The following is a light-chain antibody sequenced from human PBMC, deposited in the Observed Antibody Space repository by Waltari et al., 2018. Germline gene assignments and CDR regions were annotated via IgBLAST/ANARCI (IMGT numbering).Light chain of an antibody. CDR2: EGS. J-gene: IGLJ1*01. Sequence: QSALTQPASVSGSPGQSIPISCTGTSSDVGGYNYVSWYHQNPGKAPKLMIYEGSNGPSVVSIRISGSNSGNPASRTISGLQAEDEAAYYCSSYTSSSTLGVFGTGTKVTVL. CDR3: SSYTSSSTLGV. V-gene: IGLV2-14*01. CDR1: SSDVGGYNY.